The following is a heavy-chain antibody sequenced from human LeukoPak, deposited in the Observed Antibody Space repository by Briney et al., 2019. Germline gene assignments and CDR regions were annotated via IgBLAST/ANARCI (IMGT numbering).Heavy chain of an antibody. D-gene: IGHD3-10*01. V-gene: IGHV4-39*01. CDR3: ASYDNNGYYAYDI. J-gene: IGHJ3*02. Sequence: KASETLSLTCTVSGGSISSSSYYWGWIRQPPGKGLEWIGSIYYSGSTYYNPSLKSRVTIFEDTSKNQFSLKLTSVTAADTAVYYCASYDNNGYYAYDIWGQGTMVTVSS. CDR2: IYYSGST. CDR1: GGSISSSSYY.